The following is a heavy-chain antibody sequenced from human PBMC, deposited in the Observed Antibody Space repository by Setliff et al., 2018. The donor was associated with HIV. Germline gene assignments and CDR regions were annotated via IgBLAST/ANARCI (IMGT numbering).Heavy chain of an antibody. CDR1: GITFSYAW. CDR3: TTERSVVVGALYYFDY. CDR2: IKSRTDGGTT. Sequence: PAGSLSLSCAASGITFSYAWMNWVRQAPGKGLEWVGRIKSRTDGGTTDYAAPVKGRFIISRDDSKNTLYLQMNSLQTEDTAGYYCTTERSVVVGALYYFDYWGQGTLVTVSS. D-gene: IGHD2-15*01. J-gene: IGHJ4*02. V-gene: IGHV3-15*01.